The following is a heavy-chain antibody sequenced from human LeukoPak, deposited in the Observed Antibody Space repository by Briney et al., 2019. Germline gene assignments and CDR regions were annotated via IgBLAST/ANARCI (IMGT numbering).Heavy chain of an antibody. CDR1: GGSISSGGYS. CDR2: IYYSGST. Sequence: PSETLSLTCAVSGGSISSGGYSWSWIRQPPGKGLEWIGYIYYSGSTYYNPSLKSRVTISVDTSKNHFSLRLTSVTAADTAVYYCARDTNFDWLFWGQGTLVTVSS. CDR3: ARDTNFDWLF. D-gene: IGHD3-9*01. V-gene: IGHV4-30-4*07. J-gene: IGHJ4*02.